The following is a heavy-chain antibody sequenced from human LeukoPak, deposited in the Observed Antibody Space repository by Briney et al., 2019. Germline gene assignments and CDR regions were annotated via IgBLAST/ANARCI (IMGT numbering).Heavy chain of an antibody. CDR1: GGTFSSYA. CDR2: IIPILGIA. J-gene: IGHJ6*02. V-gene: IGHV1-69*04. D-gene: IGHD3-10*01. Sequence: SVKVSCKASGGTFSSYAISWVRQAPGQGLEWMGRIIPILGIANYAQKLQSRVTITADKSTSTAYMELSSLRSEDTAVYYCASITMVRGTYYGMDVWGQGTTVTVSS. CDR3: ASITMVRGTYYGMDV.